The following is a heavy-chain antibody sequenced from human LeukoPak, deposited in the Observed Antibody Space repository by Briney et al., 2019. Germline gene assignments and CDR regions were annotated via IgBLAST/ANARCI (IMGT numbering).Heavy chain of an antibody. CDR3: ARLRFDFWSGYTHPYFDY. D-gene: IGHD3-3*01. J-gene: IGHJ4*02. CDR1: GGSISSSSYS. V-gene: IGHV4-39*01. CDR2: IYYSGTT. Sequence: SETLSLTCTVSGGSISSSSYSWGWIRQPPGRGLEWIGSIYYSGTTYYNPSLKSRVTISVDTSKIQFSLKLSSVAATDTAVYFCARLRFDFWSGYTHPYFDYWGQGTLVTVSS.